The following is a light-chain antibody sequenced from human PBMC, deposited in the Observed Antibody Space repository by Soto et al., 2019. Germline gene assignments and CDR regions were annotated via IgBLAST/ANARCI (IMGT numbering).Light chain of an antibody. CDR3: QQYGSSPWT. J-gene: IGKJ1*01. CDR1: QSVTSNY. V-gene: IGKV3-20*01. CDR2: AAS. Sequence: EIVFPQSPGTLSLPPGERATLSCRASQSVTSNYLAWYQQTPGQAPRLLIYAASRRATGIPDRFSGSGSGTDFTLTISRLEPEDFAVYYCQQYGSSPWTFGQGTKVDI.